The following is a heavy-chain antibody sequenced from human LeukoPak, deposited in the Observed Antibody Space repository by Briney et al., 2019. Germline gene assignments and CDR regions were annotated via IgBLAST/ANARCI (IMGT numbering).Heavy chain of an antibody. CDR3: ARDQDDYVWGSYPDAY. CDR1: GFTFSNFW. V-gene: IGHV3-74*01. CDR2: IYGDGSFT. D-gene: IGHD3-16*02. Sequence: GGSLRLSCAASGFTFSNFWMHWVRQAPGKGLVWVALIYGDGSFTRYTDSVKGRFTISRDNAKNTVYLQMNSLRAEDTAVYYCARDQDDYVWGSYPDAYWGQGTLVTVSS. J-gene: IGHJ4*02.